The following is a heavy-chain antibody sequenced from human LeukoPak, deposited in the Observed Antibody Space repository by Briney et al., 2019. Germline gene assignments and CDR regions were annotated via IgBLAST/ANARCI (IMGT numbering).Heavy chain of an antibody. D-gene: IGHD3-10*01. CDR3: ALSYYYGSGTDH. CDR2: ISSSSNTI. CDR1: GFTFSSYS. V-gene: IGHV3-48*01. J-gene: IGHJ4*02. Sequence: PGGSLRLSCAASGFTFSSYSMNWVRLAPGKGLEWLSYISSSSNTIYYADSVKGRFTISRDNVKNSLYLQMNSLRAEDTAVYYCALSYYYGSGTDHWGQGTLVAVSS.